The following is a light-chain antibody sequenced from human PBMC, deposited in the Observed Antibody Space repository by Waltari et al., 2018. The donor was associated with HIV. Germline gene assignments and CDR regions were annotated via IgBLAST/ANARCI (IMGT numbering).Light chain of an antibody. CDR1: DPNIGSSA. CDR2: SNS. J-gene: IGLJ1*01. CDR3: ASWDDSVNGYV. Sequence: QSVLTQAPSASGTPGQRVTIPCSGSDPNIGSSAVNWYQQLPGTAPKLLIFSNSQRPSGVPDRFSGSKSGTSASLAISGLQSDDEADYYCASWDDSVNGYVFGTGTKVTLL. V-gene: IGLV1-44*01.